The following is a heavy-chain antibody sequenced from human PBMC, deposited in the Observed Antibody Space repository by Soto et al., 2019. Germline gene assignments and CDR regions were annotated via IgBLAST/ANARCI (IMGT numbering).Heavy chain of an antibody. CDR2: ISSSSTYT. Sequence: QVQLVESGGGLVKPGGSLRLSCAASGFSFSDYYMTWIRQAPGKGLEWVSFISSSSTYTNYADSVKGRFTISRDNAKNSLDLPRNSLRAEDTAVYYCARVSRRDAFEIWGQGTMVTVSS. V-gene: IGHV3-11*05. CDR3: ARVSRRDAFEI. CDR1: GFSFSDYY. D-gene: IGHD6-13*01. J-gene: IGHJ3*02.